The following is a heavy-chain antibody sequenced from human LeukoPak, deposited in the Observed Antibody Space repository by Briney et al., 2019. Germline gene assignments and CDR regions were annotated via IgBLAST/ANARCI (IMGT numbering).Heavy chain of an antibody. V-gene: IGHV5-51*01. J-gene: IGHJ4*02. CDR2: IYPGDSDT. D-gene: IGHD6-19*01. CDR1: GYSFTSYW. Sequence: GESLKISCKGSGYSFTSYWIGWVRQMPGEGLEWMGIIYPGDSDTRYSPSFQGQVTISADKSISTAYLQWSSLKASDTAMYYCARRSSPRAVAGTGFDYWGQGTLVTVSS. CDR3: ARRSSPRAVAGTGFDY.